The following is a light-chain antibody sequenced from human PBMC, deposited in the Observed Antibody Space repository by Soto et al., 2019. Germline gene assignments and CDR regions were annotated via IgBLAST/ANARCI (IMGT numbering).Light chain of an antibody. J-gene: IGKJ1*01. CDR1: QSISSW. Sequence: DIQLTQSPSFLSASVGDRVTITCRASQSISSWLAWYQQKPGKAPKLLIYDASSLESGVPSRFGGSGSGTEFTLTISSLQPDDFATYYCQQYNSYSFGQGTKV. CDR2: DAS. CDR3: QQYNSYS. V-gene: IGKV1-5*01.